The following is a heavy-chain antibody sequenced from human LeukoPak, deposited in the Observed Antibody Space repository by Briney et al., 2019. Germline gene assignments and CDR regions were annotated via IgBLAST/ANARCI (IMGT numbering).Heavy chain of an antibody. D-gene: IGHD3-10*01. V-gene: IGHV3-53*04. J-gene: IGHJ4*02. Sequence: PGGSLRLSCAASGFTVSSNYMSWVRQAPGKGLEWVSVIYSGGSTYYADSVKGRFTISRHNSKNTLYPQMNSLRAEDTAVYYCARSTTYYYGSGSYSASFDYWGQGTLVTVSS. CDR2: IYSGGST. CDR1: GFTVSSNY. CDR3: ARSTTYYYGSGSYSASFDY.